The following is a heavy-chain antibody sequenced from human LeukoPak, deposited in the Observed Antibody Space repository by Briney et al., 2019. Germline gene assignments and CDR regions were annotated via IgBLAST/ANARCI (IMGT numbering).Heavy chain of an antibody. V-gene: IGHV4-34*01. J-gene: IGHJ4*02. CDR3: ARGPLPNREATRDEALDY. D-gene: IGHD1-26*01. CDR2: INHSGST. CDR1: GGSFSGYY. Sequence: SETLSLTCAVYGGSFSGYYWSWIRQPPGKGLEWIGEINHSGSTNYNPSLKSRVTISVDTSKNQFSLKLSPVTAADTAVYYCARGPLPNREATRDEALDYWGQGTLVTASS.